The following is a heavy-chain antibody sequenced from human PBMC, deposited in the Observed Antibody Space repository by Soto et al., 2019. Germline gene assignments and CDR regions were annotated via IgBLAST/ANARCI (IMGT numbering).Heavy chain of an antibody. D-gene: IGHD2-2*01. V-gene: IGHV1-18*01. CDR2: ISAYNGNT. CDR3: ARRPCSSTSCYWWFDP. Sequence: QVQLVQSGAEVKKPGASVKVSCKASGYTFTSYGISWVRQAPGQGLERMGWISAYNGNTNYAQKLQGRGTMTTDTSTSTAYMELRSLRSDDTAVYYCARRPCSSTSCYWWFDPWGQGTLVTVSS. CDR1: GYTFTSYG. J-gene: IGHJ5*02.